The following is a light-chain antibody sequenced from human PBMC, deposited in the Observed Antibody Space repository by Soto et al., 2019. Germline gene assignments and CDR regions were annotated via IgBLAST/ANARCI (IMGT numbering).Light chain of an antibody. V-gene: IGKV1-5*01. Sequence: DIQMTQSPSTLSASVGDRVTITCRASQSISSWLAWYQQKPGKAPKLLIYDASSFESGVPSRFSGSGSGTEFTLTISRLQPDDFATYYCQQYNSYPAFGQGTKVEIK. CDR2: DAS. CDR3: QQYNSYPA. CDR1: QSISSW. J-gene: IGKJ1*01.